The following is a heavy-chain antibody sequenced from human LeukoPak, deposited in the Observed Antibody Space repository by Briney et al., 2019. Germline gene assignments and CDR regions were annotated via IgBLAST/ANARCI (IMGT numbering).Heavy chain of an antibody. CDR3: ARESNGGKIDY. Sequence: PGGSLRLSCAASGFTVSSNYMSWVRQAPGKGLEWFSVIYSGGSTYYADSVKGRFTISRDNSKNTLYLQMNSLRAEDTAVYYCARESNGGKIDYWGQGTLVTVSS. CDR2: IYSGGST. CDR1: GFTVSSNY. V-gene: IGHV3-53*01. J-gene: IGHJ4*02. D-gene: IGHD4-23*01.